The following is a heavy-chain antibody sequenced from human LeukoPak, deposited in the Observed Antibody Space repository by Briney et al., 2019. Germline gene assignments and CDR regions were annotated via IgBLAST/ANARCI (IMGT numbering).Heavy chain of an antibody. J-gene: IGHJ5*02. CDR1: GGSINSYY. Sequence: SETLSLTCTVSGGSINSYYWSWIRQPPGKGLEWIGYIYTSGSTNYNPSLKSRVTISVDTSKNQFSLKLSSVTAADTAVYYCARRGIVAPWFDPWGQGTLVTVSS. CDR2: IYTSGST. CDR3: ARRGIVAPWFDP. D-gene: IGHD5-12*01. V-gene: IGHV4-4*09.